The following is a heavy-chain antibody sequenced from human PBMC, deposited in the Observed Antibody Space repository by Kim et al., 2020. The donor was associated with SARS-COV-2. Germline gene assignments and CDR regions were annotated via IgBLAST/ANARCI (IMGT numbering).Heavy chain of an antibody. J-gene: IGHJ6*01. CDR3: ARFYDFWSGYYSYGMDV. D-gene: IGHD3-3*01. Sequence: GGSLRLSCEASGFTFSSYWMSWVRQAPGKGLEWVANIKQDGSEKYYVDSVKGRFTISRDNAKNSLYLQMNSLRAEDTAVYYCARFYDFWSGYYSYGMDV. CDR1: GFTFSSYW. CDR2: IKQDGSEK. V-gene: IGHV3-7*01.